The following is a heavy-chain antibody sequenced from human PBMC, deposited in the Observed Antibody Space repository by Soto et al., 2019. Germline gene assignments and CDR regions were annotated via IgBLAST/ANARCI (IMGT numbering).Heavy chain of an antibody. J-gene: IGHJ6*02. CDR3: AKMGGGWFLDYYYGMDV. Sequence: SETLSLTCTVSGASITSGGYYGSWVRHRPGKGLEWIGYIYYTGRTYYNPSLASRATLSVDTSQNQFSLKLTSVTAADTAVYFCAKMGGGWFLDYYYGMDVWGHGTTVTVSS. V-gene: IGHV4-31*03. D-gene: IGHD6-19*01. CDR1: GASITSGGYY. CDR2: IYYTGRT.